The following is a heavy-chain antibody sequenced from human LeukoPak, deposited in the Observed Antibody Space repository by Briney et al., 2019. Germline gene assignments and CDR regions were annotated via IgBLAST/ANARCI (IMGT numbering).Heavy chain of an antibody. CDR1: GGSISSSSYY. V-gene: IGHV4-39*01. Sequence: SETLSLNCTVSGGSISSSSYYWGWIRQPPGKGLEWIGSIYYSGSTYYNPSLKSRVTISVDTSKNQFSLKLSSVTAADTAVYYCARLWRGSPPFDIWGQGTMVTVSS. D-gene: IGHD3-3*01. CDR2: IYYSGST. J-gene: IGHJ3*02. CDR3: ARLWRGSPPFDI.